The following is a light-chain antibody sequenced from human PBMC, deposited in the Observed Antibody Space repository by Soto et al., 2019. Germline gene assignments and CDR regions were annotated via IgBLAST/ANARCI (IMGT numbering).Light chain of an antibody. J-gene: IGKJ3*01. V-gene: IGKV1-39*01. Sequence: DIEMTQSPSSLSASVGDRVTITCRASQSISSYLNWSQQKPGKAPRLLIYAVSNLQSGVPSRFSGSGSGTDFTLTISSLQPEDFATYYCQQNYFTPLAFGPGTKVHIK. CDR3: QQNYFTPLA. CDR2: AVS. CDR1: QSISSY.